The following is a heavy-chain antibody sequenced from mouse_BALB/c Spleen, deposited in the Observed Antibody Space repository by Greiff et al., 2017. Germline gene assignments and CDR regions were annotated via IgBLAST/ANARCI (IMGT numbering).Heavy chain of an antibody. Sequence: VQLQQSGPSLVQPSQSLSITCTVSGFSLTSYGVHWVRQSPGKGLEWLGVIWRGGSTDYNAAFMSRLSITKDNSKSQVFFKMNSLQADDTAIYYYANYYYGSSYAMDYWGQGTSVTVSS. CDR2: IWRGGST. CDR1: GFSLTSYG. D-gene: IGHD1-1*01. CDR3: ANYYYGSSYAMDY. V-gene: IGHV2-5-1*01. J-gene: IGHJ4*01.